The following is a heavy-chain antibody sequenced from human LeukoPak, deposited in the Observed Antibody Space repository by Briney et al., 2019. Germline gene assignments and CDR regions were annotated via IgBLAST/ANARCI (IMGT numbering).Heavy chain of an antibody. CDR3: AGDCSSTSCYVFGRWFDP. V-gene: IGHV1-69*13. CDR2: IIPIFGTA. Sequence: SVKVSCKASGYTFTSYGISWVRQAPGQGLEWMGGIIPIFGTANYAQKFQGRVTITADESTSTAYMELSSLRSEDTAVYYCAGDCSSTSCYVFGRWFDPWGQGTLVTVSS. J-gene: IGHJ5*02. D-gene: IGHD2-2*01. CDR1: GYTFTSYG.